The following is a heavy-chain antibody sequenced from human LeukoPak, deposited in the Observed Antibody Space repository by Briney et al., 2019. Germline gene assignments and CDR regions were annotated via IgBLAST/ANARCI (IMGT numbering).Heavy chain of an antibody. Sequence: PSETLSLTCTVSGGSISSSSYYWGWIRQPPGKGLEWIGSIYYSGSTYYNPSLKSRVTISVDTSMNQFSLKLSSVTAADTAVYYCARLSAAAPQGGFDYWGQGTLVTVSS. J-gene: IGHJ4*02. D-gene: IGHD6-13*01. CDR2: IYYSGST. CDR3: ARLSAAAPQGGFDY. V-gene: IGHV4-39*01. CDR1: GGSISSSSYY.